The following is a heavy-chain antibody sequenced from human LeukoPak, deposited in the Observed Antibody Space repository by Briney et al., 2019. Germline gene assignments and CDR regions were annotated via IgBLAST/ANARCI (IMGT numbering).Heavy chain of an antibody. V-gene: IGHV5-51*01. CDR3: TRQYYDSSGYYVFDY. D-gene: IGHD3-22*01. Sequence: GESLKIPLKGFGYSFISYWIGWVRQMPGKGLDWMGIIFPGGSDTRYSPSFQGQVTIPADKPISPSYLQWRSLKASCPGMYHCTRQYYDSSGYYVFDYWGQGTLVTVSS. CDR2: IFPGGSDT. CDR1: GYSFISYW. J-gene: IGHJ4*02.